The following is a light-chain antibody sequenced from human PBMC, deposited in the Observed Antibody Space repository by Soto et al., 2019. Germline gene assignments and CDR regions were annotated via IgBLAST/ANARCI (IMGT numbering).Light chain of an antibody. CDR1: SSDVGGFNY. CDR2: DVD. J-gene: IGLJ2*01. V-gene: IGLV2-11*01. CDR3: CSYAGSYTFV. Sequence: QSALTQPRSVSGSPGQSVTISCTGTSSDVGGFNYVSWYQHHPGKAPKLMIYDVDWRPSGVPDRFSGSKSGNTASLTISGLQAEDEANYYCCSYAGSYTFVFGGGTKVTVL.